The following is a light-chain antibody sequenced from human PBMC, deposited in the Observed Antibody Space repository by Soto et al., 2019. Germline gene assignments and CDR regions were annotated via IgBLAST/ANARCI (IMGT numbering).Light chain of an antibody. J-gene: IGKJ1*01. CDR3: QQSYYTPT. Sequence: DFQLTQSPSSLSASLGARVTITCRASQSVFSYLHWYQQKPGRAPNLLIYDISTLQSGVPSRFSGSGSGTDFPLTISSLQHEDFASYYCQQSYYTPTFGQGTKVDIK. CDR1: QSVFSY. CDR2: DIS. V-gene: IGKV1-39*01.